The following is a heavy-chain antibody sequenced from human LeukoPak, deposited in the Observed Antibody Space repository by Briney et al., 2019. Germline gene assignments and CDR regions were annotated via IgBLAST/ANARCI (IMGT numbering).Heavy chain of an antibody. CDR1: GGTFSSYA. CDR3: ARVGGVGRYCSSTSCLLHYGMDV. Sequence: SVKVSCKASGGTFSSYAISWVRQAPGQGLEWMGGIIPIFGTANYAQKFQGRVTITADESTSTAYMELSSLRSEDTAVCYCARVGGVGRYCSSTSCLLHYGMDVWGQGTTVTVSS. J-gene: IGHJ6*02. D-gene: IGHD2-2*01. CDR2: IIPIFGTA. V-gene: IGHV1-69*13.